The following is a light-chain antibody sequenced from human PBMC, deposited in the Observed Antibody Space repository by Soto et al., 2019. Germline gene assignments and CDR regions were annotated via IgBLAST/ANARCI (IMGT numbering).Light chain of an antibody. CDR3: QQYKTYTYT. J-gene: IGKJ2*01. V-gene: IGKV1-5*03. CDR2: RAT. CDR1: QSIDRW. Sequence: DIPMTQSPSTLSASVGDRVTITCRASQSIDRWLAWYQQKPGKAPKLLIYRATSIESGAPSRFSGSGSGTEFTLTISSLQPDDFTTYYCQQYKTYTYTFAQGTKLEIK.